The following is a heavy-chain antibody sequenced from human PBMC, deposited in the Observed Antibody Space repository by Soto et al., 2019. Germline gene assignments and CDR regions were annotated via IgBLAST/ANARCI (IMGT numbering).Heavy chain of an antibody. V-gene: IGHV3-30*03. CDR2: ISYDGSNK. Sequence: QVQLVESGGGVVQPGRSLRLSCVASGFTFSSYGMHWVRQAPGKGLEWVAVISYDGSNKYYADSVKGRFTISRDNSKNKLYLQMNSLRAEDTAVYFCAIGLIVVVGEFFQHWGQGTLVTVSS. CDR3: AIGLIVVVGEFFQH. D-gene: IGHD3-22*01. J-gene: IGHJ1*01. CDR1: GFTFSSYG.